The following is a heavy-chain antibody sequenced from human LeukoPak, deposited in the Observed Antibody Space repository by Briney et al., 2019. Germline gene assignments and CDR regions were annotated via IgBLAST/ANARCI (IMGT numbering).Heavy chain of an antibody. V-gene: IGHV3-48*01. D-gene: IGHD2-2*01. Sequence: PGGSLRLSCAASGSTFSSYSMNWVRQAPGKGLEWVSYISSSSSTIYYADSVKGRFTISRDNAKNSLYLQMNSLRAEDTAVYYCARERCSSTSCYAAFSWGQGTLVTVSS. CDR1: GSTFSSYS. CDR3: ARERCSSTSCYAAFS. J-gene: IGHJ5*02. CDR2: ISSSSSTI.